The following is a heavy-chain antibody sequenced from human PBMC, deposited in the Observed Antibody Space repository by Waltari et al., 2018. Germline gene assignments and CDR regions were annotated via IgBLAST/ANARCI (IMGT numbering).Heavy chain of an antibody. CDR1: GGSFSGYF. Sequence: QVQLQQWGAGLLKPSETLSLTCAVDGGSFSGYFWSWIRQPPGKGLEWIGEINHSGSTNYNTSLKSRVTISVDTSHRQLSLKLSSVTAADTAVYYCVGSYSNYMKRIFSATWPWGQGTLVTVST. CDR3: VGSYSNYMKRIFSATWP. V-gene: IGHV4-34*02. CDR2: INHSGST. J-gene: IGHJ4*02. D-gene: IGHD4-4*01.